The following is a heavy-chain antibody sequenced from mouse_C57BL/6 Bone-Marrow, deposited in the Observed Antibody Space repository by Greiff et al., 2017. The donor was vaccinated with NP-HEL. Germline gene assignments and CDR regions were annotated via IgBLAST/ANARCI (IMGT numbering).Heavy chain of an antibody. Sequence: LMESGPGLVQPSQSLSITCTVSGFSLTSYGVHWVRQSPGKGLEWLGVIWSGGSTDYNAAFISRLSISKDNSKSQVFFKMNSLQADDTAIYYCARGNYYGSLYFDYWGQGTTLTVSS. V-gene: IGHV2-2*01. CDR2: IWSGGST. J-gene: IGHJ2*01. CDR1: GFSLTSYG. D-gene: IGHD1-1*01. CDR3: ARGNYYGSLYFDY.